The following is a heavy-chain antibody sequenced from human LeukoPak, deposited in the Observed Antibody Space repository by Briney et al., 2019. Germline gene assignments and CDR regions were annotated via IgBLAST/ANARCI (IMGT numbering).Heavy chain of an antibody. CDR1: GNYW. D-gene: IGHD6-19*01. J-gene: IGHJ4*02. CDR2: INSDGSWT. CDR3: AKRLAMTGTYHFDY. V-gene: IGHV3-74*01. Sequence: PGGSLRLSCAASGNYWMHWVRQAPGKGLVWVSHINSDGSWTSYADSVKGRFTISKDNAKNTLYLQMNSLRAEDTAVYYCAKRLAMTGTYHFDYWGQGTLVTVSS.